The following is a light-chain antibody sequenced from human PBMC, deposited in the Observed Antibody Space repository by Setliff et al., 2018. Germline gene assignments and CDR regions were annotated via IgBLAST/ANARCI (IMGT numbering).Light chain of an antibody. CDR2: EVS. V-gene: IGLV2-8*01. CDR3: SSYAGSNNPYV. J-gene: IGLJ1*01. CDR1: SSDVGGYNY. Sequence: QSALTQPPSASGSPGQSVTISCTGTSSDVGGYNYVSWYQQHPGKAPNLMIYEVSKRPSGVPDRFSGSKSGNTASLTVSGLQAEDEADYYCSSYAGSNNPYVFGTGTKVTV.